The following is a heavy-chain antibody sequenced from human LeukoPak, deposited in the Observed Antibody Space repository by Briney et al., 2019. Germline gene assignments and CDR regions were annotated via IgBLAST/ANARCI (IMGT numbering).Heavy chain of an antibody. CDR3: ARDVRRVVGA. Sequence: SRTLSLTCAISGDSVSSNSAAWNWLRHSPSRGLEWLGRTYYRSKWYNDYAVSVESRIAINPDISKNQFSLQLNSVTPEDTAVYYCARDVRRVVGAWGQGTLVTVSS. J-gene: IGHJ5*02. CDR1: GDSVSSNSAA. D-gene: IGHD2-15*01. V-gene: IGHV6-1*01. CDR2: TYYRSKWYN.